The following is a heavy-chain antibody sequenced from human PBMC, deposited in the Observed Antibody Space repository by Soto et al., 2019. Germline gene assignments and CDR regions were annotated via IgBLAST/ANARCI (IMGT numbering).Heavy chain of an antibody. CDR2: ISGSGGST. CDR3: AKLRVKGYYFDY. D-gene: IGHD5-12*01. CDR1: GFTFSSYA. V-gene: IGHV3-23*01. Sequence: GGSLRLSCAASGFTFSSYAMSWVRQAPGKGLEWVSAISGSGGSTYYADSVKGRFTISRDNSKNTLYLQMNSLRAEDTAVYYRAKLRVKGYYFDYWGQGTLVTVSS. J-gene: IGHJ4*02.